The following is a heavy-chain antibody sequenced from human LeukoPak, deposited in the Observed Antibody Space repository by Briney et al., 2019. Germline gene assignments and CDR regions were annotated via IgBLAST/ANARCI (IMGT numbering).Heavy chain of an antibody. CDR2: INHSGST. D-gene: IGHD3-16*01. Sequence: SETLSLTCAVYGESFSGYYWSWIRQPPGKGLEWIGEINHSGSTNYNPSLKSRVTISVDTSKNQFSLKLSSVTAADTAVYYCARKGGYYYYYMDVWGKGTTVTVSS. J-gene: IGHJ6*03. V-gene: IGHV4-34*01. CDR3: ARKGGYYYYYMDV. CDR1: GESFSGYY.